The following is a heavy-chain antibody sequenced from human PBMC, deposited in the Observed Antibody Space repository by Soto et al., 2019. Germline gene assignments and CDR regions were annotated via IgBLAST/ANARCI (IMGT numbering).Heavy chain of an antibody. Sequence: QLQLQESGSGLVKPSQTLSLTCAVSGGSISSGGYSWSWIRQPPGKGLEWIGYIYHSGSTYYNPSLRCGVTISVDRSKHQFSLKLSSVTAADTAVYDCARATVTRVDYWGQGTLVTVSS. CDR2: IYHSGST. V-gene: IGHV4-30-2*01. D-gene: IGHD4-17*01. J-gene: IGHJ4*02. CDR3: ARATVTRVDY. CDR1: GGSISSGGYS.